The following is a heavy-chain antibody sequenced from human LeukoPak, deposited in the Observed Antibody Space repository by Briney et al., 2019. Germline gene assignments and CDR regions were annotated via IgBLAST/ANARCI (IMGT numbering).Heavy chain of an antibody. V-gene: IGHV3-73*01. Sequence: GGSLRLSCAASGFAFSRPAMHWLRQAPGKGLEWVGRIRSKPNNYATTYSASVEGRSTISRDDSKKMTCLQMNSLQAEDTTVHYCARLGLTMDRGVVVYYYYMDVWGKGTTVIVSS. J-gene: IGHJ6*03. CDR3: ARLGLTMDRGVVVYYYYMDV. CDR2: IRSKPNNYAT. D-gene: IGHD3-10*01. CDR1: GFAFSRPA.